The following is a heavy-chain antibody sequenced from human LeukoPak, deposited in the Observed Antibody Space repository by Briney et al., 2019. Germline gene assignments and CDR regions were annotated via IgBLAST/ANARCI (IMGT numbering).Heavy chain of an antibody. CDR1: GYTLTELS. J-gene: IGHJ3*02. CDR2: FDPEDGET. CDR3: ATEPSSSTSALRAFDI. Sequence: ASVKVSCKVSGYTLTELSMHWVRQAPGKGLEWMGGFDPEDGETIYAQKFQGRVTMTEDTSTDTAYMELSSLRSEDTAVYYCATEPSSSTSALRAFDIWGQGTMVTVSS. D-gene: IGHD2-2*01. V-gene: IGHV1-24*01.